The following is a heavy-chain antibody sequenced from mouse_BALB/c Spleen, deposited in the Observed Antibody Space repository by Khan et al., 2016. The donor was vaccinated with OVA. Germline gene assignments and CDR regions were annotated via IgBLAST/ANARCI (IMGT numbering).Heavy chain of an antibody. D-gene: IGHD2-3*01. CDR1: GYSITSDYA. CDR2: INYSGST. J-gene: IGHJ4*01. Sequence: VQLQQSGPGLVKPSQSLSLTCTVTGYSITSDYAWNWIRQFPGNKLEWMGSINYSGSTNYNPSLKSRISITRDTSKNQFFLQLNSVTTEDTATYYCARDGSRYNYAMDYGGQGTAVTVAS. CDR3: ARDGSRYNYAMDY. V-gene: IGHV3-2*02.